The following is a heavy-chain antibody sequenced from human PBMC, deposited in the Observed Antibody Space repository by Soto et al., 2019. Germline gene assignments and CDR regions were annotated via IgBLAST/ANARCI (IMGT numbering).Heavy chain of an antibody. CDR2: IIPIIGII. CDR1: GYTFTSYT. Sequence: VKVSCKASGYTFTSYTITWVRQAPGQGLEWMGRIIPIIGIINYAQKFQGRVTITADKFTGTAYMELTRLRSDDTAVYYCAGDPDSHYNDSHAYSYPWGQGTLVTVSS. D-gene: IGHD3-22*01. V-gene: IGHV1-69*10. J-gene: IGHJ5*02. CDR3: AGDPDSHYNDSHAYSYP.